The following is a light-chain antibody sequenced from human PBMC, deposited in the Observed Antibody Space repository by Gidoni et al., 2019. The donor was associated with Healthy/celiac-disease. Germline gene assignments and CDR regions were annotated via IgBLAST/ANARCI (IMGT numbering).Light chain of an antibody. CDR3: SSYTSSSTLYV. V-gene: IGLV2-14*01. CDR1: SSDVGGYNY. CDR2: EVS. Sequence: QSALTQPASVSGSTGQSITISCTGTSSDVGGYNYVSWYQQPPGKAPKLMIYEVSNRPSGVSNRFSGSKSGNTASLTISGLQAEDEADYYCSSYTSSSTLYVFGTGTKVTVL. J-gene: IGLJ1*01.